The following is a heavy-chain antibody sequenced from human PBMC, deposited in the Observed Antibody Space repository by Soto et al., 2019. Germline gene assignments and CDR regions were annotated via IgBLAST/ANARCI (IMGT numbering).Heavy chain of an antibody. Sequence: PGVSLSLPCVSFGFTFSSFAMHGVRQAPGKGLGWLAVISYDGSNKSYADSVKGRFTIPRDHSKNTLYLQMNSLRAEDTAVYYCARGYDFWSGYYYPYGMDVWGQGTTVTVSS. CDR1: GFTFSSFA. J-gene: IGHJ6*02. V-gene: IGHV3-30-3*01. CDR3: ARGYDFWSGYYYPYGMDV. D-gene: IGHD3-3*01. CDR2: ISYDGSNK.